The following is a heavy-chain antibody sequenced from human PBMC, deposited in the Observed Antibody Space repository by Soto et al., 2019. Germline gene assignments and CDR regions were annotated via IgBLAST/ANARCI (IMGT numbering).Heavy chain of an antibody. Sequence: SETLSLTCTVSGGSISSYYWSWIRQPPGKGLEWIGYIYYSGSTNYNTSLKSRVTITVDTSKNQFSLKLSSGTAADTSVYYCARTRYSSSSTPNYYYCYMDVWGKGTTVTVSS. CDR2: IYYSGST. CDR1: GGSISSYY. D-gene: IGHD6-6*01. CDR3: ARTRYSSSSTPNYYYCYMDV. J-gene: IGHJ6*03. V-gene: IGHV4-59*01.